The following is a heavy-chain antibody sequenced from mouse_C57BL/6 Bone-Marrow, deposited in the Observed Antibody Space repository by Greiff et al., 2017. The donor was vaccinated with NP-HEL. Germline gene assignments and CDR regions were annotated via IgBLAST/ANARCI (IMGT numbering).Heavy chain of an antibody. V-gene: IGHV1-75*01. J-gene: IGHJ4*01. CDR3: ARLGGLLRYAMDY. Sequence: QVQLKESGPELVKPGASVKISCKASGYTFTDYYITWVKQRPGQGLEWIGWIFPGSGSTYYNEKFKGKATLTVDKSSSTAYMLLSSLTSEDSAVYFCARLGGLLRYAMDYWGQGTSVTVSS. CDR1: GYTFTDYY. D-gene: IGHD2-3*01. CDR2: IFPGSGST.